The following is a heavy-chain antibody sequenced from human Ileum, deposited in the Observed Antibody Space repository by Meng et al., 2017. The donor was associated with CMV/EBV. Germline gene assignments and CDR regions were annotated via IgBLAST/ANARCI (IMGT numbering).Heavy chain of an antibody. Sequence: VPVKESGPGLLKPSETLSLTCTVSGGSISNYYWTWIRQPAGKGLEWIGRLYTSGSTNYNPSLESRVTISLDTSKNHFSLKLTSVTAADTAVYYCARVRGDYTNLYYFDYWGQGTLVTVSS. D-gene: IGHD4-11*01. CDR2: LYTSGST. CDR1: GGSISNYY. J-gene: IGHJ4*02. CDR3: ARVRGDYTNLYYFDY. V-gene: IGHV4-4*07.